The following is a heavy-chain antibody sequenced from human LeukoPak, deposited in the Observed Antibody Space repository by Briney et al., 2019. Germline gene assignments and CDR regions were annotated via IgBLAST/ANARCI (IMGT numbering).Heavy chain of an antibody. CDR1: GFTFDDYG. V-gene: IGHV3-20*04. Sequence: GGSLRLSCAASGFTFDDYGMSWVRQAPGKGLEWVSGINWNGGSTGYADSVKGRFTISRDNAKNTLYLQMNSLRAEDTAVYYCAKDKGWGVRGVATLDYWGQGTLVTVSS. CDR3: AKDKGWGVRGVATLDY. J-gene: IGHJ4*02. D-gene: IGHD3-10*01. CDR2: INWNGGST.